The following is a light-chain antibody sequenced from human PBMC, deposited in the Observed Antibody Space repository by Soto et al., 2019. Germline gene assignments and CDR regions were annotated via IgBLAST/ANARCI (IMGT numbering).Light chain of an antibody. V-gene: IGKV3-15*01. CDR1: QSVSNN. J-gene: IGKJ1*01. CDR3: QQYNNWPGT. Sequence: EIMMTQSPATLSVSPGERATLSCRASQSVSNNLAWYQQKPGQAPRLLIYGASTRATGLPARFSGSGSGTEFTLTISSLQSEDFAVYYCQQYNNWPGTFGQGTKVDI. CDR2: GAS.